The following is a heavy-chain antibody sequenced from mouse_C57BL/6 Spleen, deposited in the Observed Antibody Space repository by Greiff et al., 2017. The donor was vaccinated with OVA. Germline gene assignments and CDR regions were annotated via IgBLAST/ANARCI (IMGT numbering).Heavy chain of an antibody. Sequence: VQLKQSGPELVKPGASVKISCKASGYAFSSSWMNWVKQRPGKGLEWIGRIYPGDGDTNYNGKFKGKATLTADKSSSTAYMQLSSLTSEDSAVYFCARSGDYGSTSEAWFAYWGQGTLVTVSA. V-gene: IGHV1-82*01. CDR1: GYAFSSSW. CDR2: IYPGDGDT. CDR3: ARSGDYGSTSEAWFAY. J-gene: IGHJ3*01. D-gene: IGHD1-1*01.